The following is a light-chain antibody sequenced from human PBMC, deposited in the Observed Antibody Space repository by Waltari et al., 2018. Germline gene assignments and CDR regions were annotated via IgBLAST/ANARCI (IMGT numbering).Light chain of an antibody. CDR2: DVS. CDR1: SSDTRGYNS. CDR3: SSYTSSGTFV. Sequence: QSALPQPASVSGSPGQSISISCTGPSSDTRGYNSLPWYQPPPGKAPKFMIYDVSKRPSCISNRFSGSKSANTASLTISGLQAEDEADYYCSSYTSSGTFVFGGGTKLTVL. V-gene: IGLV2-14*01. J-gene: IGLJ3*02.